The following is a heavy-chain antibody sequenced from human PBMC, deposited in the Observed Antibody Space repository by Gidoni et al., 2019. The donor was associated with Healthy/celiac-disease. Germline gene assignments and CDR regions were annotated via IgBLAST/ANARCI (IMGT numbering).Heavy chain of an antibody. CDR1: GFPFSSYG. J-gene: IGHJ6*02. V-gene: IGHV3-30*03. CDR2: ISYDGSNK. CDR3: ARALDYYYGMDV. Sequence: QVQLVESGGGVVQPGRSLSISCAASGFPFSSYGMHWVRQAPGKGLEWVAVISYDGSNKYYADSVKGRFTISRDNSKNTLYLQMNSLRDEDTAVYYCARALDYYYGMDVWGQGTTVTVSS.